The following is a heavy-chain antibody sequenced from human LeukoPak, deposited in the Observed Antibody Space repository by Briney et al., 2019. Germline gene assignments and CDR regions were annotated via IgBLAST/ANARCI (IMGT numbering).Heavy chain of an antibody. V-gene: IGHV1-8*01. CDR1: GYTFTSYD. Sequence: ASVKVSCKASGYTFTSYDINWVRQATGQGLEWMGWMDPNSGNTGYAQKFQGRVTMTRNTSISTAYMELSSLRSEDTAVYYCARVPGVAVAGTSYCDYWGQGTLVTVSS. J-gene: IGHJ4*02. D-gene: IGHD6-19*01. CDR2: MDPNSGNT. CDR3: ARVPGVAVAGTSYCDY.